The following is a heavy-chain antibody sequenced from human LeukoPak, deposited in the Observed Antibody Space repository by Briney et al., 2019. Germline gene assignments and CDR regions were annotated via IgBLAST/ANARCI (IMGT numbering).Heavy chain of an antibody. V-gene: IGHV1-18*01. D-gene: IGHD6-13*01. CDR1: GYTFTSYG. CDR3: AREIAAAGTSMGFDY. Sequence: GASVKVSCKASGYTFTSYGISWVRQAPGQGLEWMGWISAYNGNTNYAQKLQGRVTMTTDTSTSTAYMELRSLRSDDTAVYYCAREIAAAGTSMGFDYWGQGTLVTVSS. J-gene: IGHJ4*02. CDR2: ISAYNGNT.